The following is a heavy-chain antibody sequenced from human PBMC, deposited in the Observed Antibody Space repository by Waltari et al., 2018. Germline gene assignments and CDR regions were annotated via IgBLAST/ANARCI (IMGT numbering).Heavy chain of an antibody. J-gene: IGHJ4*02. CDR3: ALGAHYDY. V-gene: IGHV4-34*01. CDR1: GGSFSGYY. Sequence: QVQLQQWGAGLLKPSETLSLPCAVYGGSFSGYYWSWIRQPPGKGLEWIGEINHSGSTNYNPSLKSRVTISVDTSKNQFSLKLSSVTAADTAVYYCALGAHYDYWGQGTLVTVSS. CDR2: INHSGST. D-gene: IGHD1-26*01.